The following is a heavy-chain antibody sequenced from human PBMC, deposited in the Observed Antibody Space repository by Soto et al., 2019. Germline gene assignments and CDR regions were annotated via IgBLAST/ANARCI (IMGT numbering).Heavy chain of an antibody. CDR2: INHSGST. D-gene: IGHD4-17*01. CDR3: ARTTRWGLRYGMDV. Sequence: SETLSLTCAVYGGSFSGYYWSWIRQPPGKGLEWIGEINHSGSTNYNPSLKSRVTISVDTSKNRFSLKLSSVTAADTAVYYCARTTRWGLRYGMDVWGQGTTVTVSS. CDR1: GGSFSGYY. J-gene: IGHJ6*02. V-gene: IGHV4-34*01.